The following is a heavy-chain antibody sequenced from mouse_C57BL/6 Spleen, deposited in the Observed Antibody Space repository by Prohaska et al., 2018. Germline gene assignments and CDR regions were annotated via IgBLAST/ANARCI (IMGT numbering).Heavy chain of an antibody. Sequence: EVQLLETGGGLVQPGGSRGLSCEGSGFTFSGFWMSWVRQTPGKTLERIGEINADGSAINYAPSIKDRFTIFRDNDKSTLYRQMSNVRSEDTATYFCMRYGNYWYFDVWGTGTTVTVSS. CDR2: INADGSAI. CDR3: MRYGNYWYFDV. J-gene: IGHJ1*03. V-gene: IGHV11-2*01. D-gene: IGHD2-1*01. CDR1: GFTFSGFW.